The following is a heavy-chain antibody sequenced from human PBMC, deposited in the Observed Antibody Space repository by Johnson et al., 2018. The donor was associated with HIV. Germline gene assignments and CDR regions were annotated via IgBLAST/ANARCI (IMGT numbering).Heavy chain of an antibody. V-gene: IGHV3-11*04. CDR1: GFTFSDYY. Sequence: QVQLVESGGGLVKPGGSLRLSCAASGFTFSDYYMSWIRQAPGKGLEWVSYISSSGSTIYYADSVKGRFTISRDNAKNTLFLQMNSLRPEDTAIYYCARGRVRGPAAFDIWGQGTLVTVSS. CDR3: ARGRVRGPAAFDI. J-gene: IGHJ3*02. CDR2: ISSSGSTI.